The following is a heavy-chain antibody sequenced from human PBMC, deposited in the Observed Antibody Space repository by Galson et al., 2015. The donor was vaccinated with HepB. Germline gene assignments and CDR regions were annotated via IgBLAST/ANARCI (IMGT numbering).Heavy chain of an antibody. CDR3: ARAEYYDHGMDV. D-gene: IGHD2/OR15-2a*01. CDR1: GFTVXXNY. J-gene: IGHJ6*02. V-gene: IGHV3-66*01. CDR2: IXXGXYX. Sequence: SLRLSCAASGFTVXXNYXXWVRQAXXXGLXXXSXIXXGXYXYXXDSVKGRFTISRDNSKNAVYLQMTSLRAEDTAVYYCARAEYYDHGMDVWGQGTTVTVSS.